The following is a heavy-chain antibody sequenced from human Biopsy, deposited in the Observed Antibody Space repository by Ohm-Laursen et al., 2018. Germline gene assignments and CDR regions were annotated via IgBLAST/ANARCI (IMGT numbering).Heavy chain of an antibody. CDR1: GFHFSDYY. CDR2: ISGIGDTT. D-gene: IGHD3-16*01. J-gene: IGHJ4*02. CDR3: ARDLTWGSYFDS. Sequence: SLRLSCAASGFHFSDYYMSWIRQAPGRGLEWVSHISGIGDTTYYADSVKGRFTISRDNSKNSLYLQMNSLRAEDTAVYYCARDLTWGSYFDSWGQGSLVTVSS. V-gene: IGHV3-11*01.